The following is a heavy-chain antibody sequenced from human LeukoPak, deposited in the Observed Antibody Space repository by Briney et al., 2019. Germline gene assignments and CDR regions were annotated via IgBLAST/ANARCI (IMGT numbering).Heavy chain of an antibody. D-gene: IGHD2-2*01. CDR3: ARADIVVVPAAPAVYGMDV. J-gene: IGHJ6*02. CDR2: INHSGST. V-gene: IGHV4-34*01. CDR1: GGSFSGYY. Sequence: SETLSLTCAVYGGSFSGYYWSWIRQPPGKGLEWXXEINHSGSTNYNPSLTSRVTISVDTSKNQFSLKLSSVTAADTAVYYCARADIVVVPAAPAVYGMDVWGQGTTVTVSS.